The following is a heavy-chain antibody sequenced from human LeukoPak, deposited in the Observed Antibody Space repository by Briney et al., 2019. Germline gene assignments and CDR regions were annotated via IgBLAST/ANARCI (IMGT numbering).Heavy chain of an antibody. CDR2: ISYDGSNK. V-gene: IGHV3-30*03. CDR3: ARIGVDAFDI. CDR1: GFTFSSYG. J-gene: IGHJ3*02. Sequence: GGSLRLSCAASGFTFSSYGMHWVRQAPGKGLEWVAVISYDGSNKHYAGSVKGRFTISRDNSKNTLFLQMNSLRAEDTAVYYCARIGVDAFDIWGQGTMVTVSS.